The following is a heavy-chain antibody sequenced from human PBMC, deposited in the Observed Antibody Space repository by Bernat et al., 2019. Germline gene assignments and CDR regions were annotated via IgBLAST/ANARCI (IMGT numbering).Heavy chain of an antibody. CDR3: ARGVHCGGGCYSWGSFDM. D-gene: IGHD2-21*02. V-gene: IGHV3-7*03. CDR1: GFTFVSHW. CDR2: IKQDGNEK. Sequence: EVQLVESGGGLVQPGGSLRLSCAASGFTFVSHWMTWVRQAPGKGREWVANIKQDGNEKYYVDSVKGRFTISRDNARNSVYLQMNSLRAEDTGVYYCARGVHCGGGCYSWGSFDMWGQGTMVTVSS. J-gene: IGHJ3*02.